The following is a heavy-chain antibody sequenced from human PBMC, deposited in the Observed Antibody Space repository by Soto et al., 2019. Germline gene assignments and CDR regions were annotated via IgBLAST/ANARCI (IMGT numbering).Heavy chain of an antibody. J-gene: IGHJ4*02. CDR3: ARGGAVQISWFGDGGD. D-gene: IGHD3-10*01. CDR2: INPTTGGT. V-gene: IGHV1-46*01. CDR1: GYTFTGSY. Sequence: QVQLVQSGAEVKKPGASVMVSCKASGYTFTGSYIYWVRQAPGQGLEWMGVINPTTGGTSYAQKFQGRVTMTRDTSTSTVYRELTSLRSEETAVYYCARGGAVQISWFGDGGDWGQGTLVTVSS.